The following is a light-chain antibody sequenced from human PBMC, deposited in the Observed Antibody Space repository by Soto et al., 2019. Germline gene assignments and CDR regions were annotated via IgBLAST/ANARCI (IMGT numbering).Light chain of an antibody. CDR2: DVS. Sequence: DIQMTQSPSTLSASVGDRVTITCRASQSISSWLAWYQQKPGKAPKLLIYDVSSLESGVPSRFSGSGSGTEFTLTISSLQHNDFATYYCQQFNTYSMYTFGQGTKLEIK. V-gene: IGKV1-5*01. CDR1: QSISSW. J-gene: IGKJ2*01. CDR3: QQFNTYSMYT.